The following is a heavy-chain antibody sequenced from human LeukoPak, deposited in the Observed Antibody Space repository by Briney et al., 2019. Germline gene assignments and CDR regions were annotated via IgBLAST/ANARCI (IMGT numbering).Heavy chain of an antibody. CDR2: IKQDGSEK. Sequence: GGSLRLSCAASGFTFSSYWMSWVRQAPGKGLEWVANIKQDGSEKYYVDSVKGRFTISRDNAKNSLYLQMNSLRAEDTAVYYCARDRYYDSSGLGYFDYWGQGTLVTVSS. V-gene: IGHV3-7*01. CDR1: GFTFSSYW. J-gene: IGHJ4*02. D-gene: IGHD3-22*01. CDR3: ARDRYYDSSGLGYFDY.